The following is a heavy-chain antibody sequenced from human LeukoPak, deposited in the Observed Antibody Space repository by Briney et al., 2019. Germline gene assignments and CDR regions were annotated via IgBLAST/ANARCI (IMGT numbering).Heavy chain of an antibody. J-gene: IGHJ6*02. D-gene: IGHD3-10*01. V-gene: IGHV3-11*01. CDR2: ISSSGSTI. CDR1: GFTFSDYY. Sequence: GGSLRLSCAASGFTFSDYYTSWIRQAPGKGLEWVSYISSSGSTIYYADSVKGRFTISRDNAKNSLYLQMNSLRAEDTAVYYCARDQFRYGSGSYYNAPPYGMDVWGQGTTVTVSS. CDR3: ARDQFRYGSGSYYNAPPYGMDV.